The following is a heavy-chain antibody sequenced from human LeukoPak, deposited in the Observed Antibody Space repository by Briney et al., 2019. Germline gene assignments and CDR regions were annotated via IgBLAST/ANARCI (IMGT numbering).Heavy chain of an antibody. J-gene: IGHJ4*02. V-gene: IGHV3-73*01. CDR2: IRSKANSYAT. D-gene: IGHD1-26*01. CDR1: GFTFSGSA. CDR3: TRHVLSGSYYESY. Sequence: GGSLRLSCAASGFTFSGSAIHWVRQASGKGLEWVGRIRSKANSYATAYAASVKGRFTISRDDSKNTAYLQMNSLKTEDTAVYYCTRHVLSGSYYESYWGQGTLVTVSS.